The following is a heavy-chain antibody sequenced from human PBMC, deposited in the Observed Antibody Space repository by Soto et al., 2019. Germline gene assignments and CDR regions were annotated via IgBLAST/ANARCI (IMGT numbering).Heavy chain of an antibody. CDR3: ARQVGSGWYGLAFDI. CDR1: GYTFTGYY. D-gene: IGHD6-19*01. Sequence: ASVKVSCKASGYTFTGYYMHWVRQAPGQGLEWMGWINPNSGGTNYAQKFQGWVTVTRDTSISTAYMELSRLRSDDTAVYYCARQVGSGWYGLAFDIWGQGTMVTVSS. CDR2: INPNSGGT. V-gene: IGHV1-2*04. J-gene: IGHJ3*02.